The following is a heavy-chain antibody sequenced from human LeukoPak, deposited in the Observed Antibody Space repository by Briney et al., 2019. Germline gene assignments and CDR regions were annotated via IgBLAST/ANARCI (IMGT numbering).Heavy chain of an antibody. CDR2: VNPKSGNT. CDR1: GYTFTSYD. Sequence: ASVKVSCKASGYTFTSYDINWVRQAPGQGLEWMGWVNPKSGNTGYKQKFQARVTITRDTSITTAYMELSSLTSDDTAVYYCARDGKWELYFDYWGQGTLVTVSS. CDR3: ARDGKWELYFDY. D-gene: IGHD1-26*01. J-gene: IGHJ4*02. V-gene: IGHV1-8*03.